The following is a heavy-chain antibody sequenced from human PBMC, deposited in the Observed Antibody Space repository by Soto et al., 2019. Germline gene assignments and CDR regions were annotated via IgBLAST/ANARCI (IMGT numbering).Heavy chain of an antibody. V-gene: IGHV4-59*01. CDR1: GGSISSYY. CDR2: IYYSGST. D-gene: IGHD3-3*01. Sequence: PSETLSLTCTVSGGSISSYYWSWIRQPPGKGLEWIGYIYYSGSTNYNPSLKSRVTISVDTSKNQFSLKLSSVTAADTAVYYCARGDGITIFGVVTDYYYGLDVWGQGTTVTVSS. J-gene: IGHJ6*02. CDR3: ARGDGITIFGVVTDYYYGLDV.